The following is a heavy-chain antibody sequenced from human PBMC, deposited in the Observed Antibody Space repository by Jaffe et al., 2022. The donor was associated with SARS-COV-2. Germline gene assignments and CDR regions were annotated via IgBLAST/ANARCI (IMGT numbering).Heavy chain of an antibody. D-gene: IGHD1-1*01. CDR3: ASRRRDVYKEN. CDR1: GFTFSYYW. V-gene: IGHV3-7*01. J-gene: IGHJ4*02. CDR2: IKPDGSEK. Sequence: EVQLVESGGGLVQPGGSLRLSCAASGFTFSYYWMSWVRQAPGKGLEWVANIKPDGSEKYYVDSVKGRFTISRDNARNSLYLQMSSLRAEDTAVYYCASRRRDVYKENWGQGTLVTVSS.